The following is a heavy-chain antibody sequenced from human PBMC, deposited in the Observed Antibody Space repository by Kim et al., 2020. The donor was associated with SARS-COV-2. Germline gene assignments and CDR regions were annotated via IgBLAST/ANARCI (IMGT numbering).Heavy chain of an antibody. CDR2: IYYSGST. J-gene: IGHJ5*02. V-gene: IGHV4-31*03. Sequence: SETLSLTCTVSGGSISSGGYYWSWIRQHPGKGLEWIGYIYYSGSTYYNPSLKSRVTISVDTSKNQFSLKLSSVTAADTAVYYCARWRADYYDSSGYLNWFDPWGQGTLVTVSS. D-gene: IGHD3-22*01. CDR1: GGSISSGGYY. CDR3: ARWRADYYDSSGYLNWFDP.